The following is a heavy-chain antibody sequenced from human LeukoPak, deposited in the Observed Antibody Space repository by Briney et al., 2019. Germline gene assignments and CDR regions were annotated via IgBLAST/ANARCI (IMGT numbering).Heavy chain of an antibody. V-gene: IGHV4-59*01. CDR3: ARGGKLLRYFDWLVDAFDI. D-gene: IGHD3-9*01. J-gene: IGHJ3*02. CDR1: GGSISSYY. Sequence: SETLSLTCTVAGGSISSYYWSWIRQPPGKGLEWMGYIYYSGSTNYNPSRKSRVTISVDTSKNQFSLKLSSVNAADTAVYYCARGGKLLRYFDWLVDAFDIWGQGTMVTVSS. CDR2: IYYSGST.